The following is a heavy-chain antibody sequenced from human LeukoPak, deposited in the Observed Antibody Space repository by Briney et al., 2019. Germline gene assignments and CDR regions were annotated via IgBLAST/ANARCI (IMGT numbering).Heavy chain of an antibody. CDR3: ARDSSPLRPEGLWGSRSTMVRGVRAFPPDY. CDR1: GYTFTSYY. CDR2: INPSGGST. Sequence: GASVKVSCKASGYTFTSYYMHWVRQAPGQGLEWMGIINPSGGSTSYAQKFQGRVTTARDTSTSTVYMELSSLRSEDTAVYYCARDSSPLRPEGLWGSRSTMVRGVRAFPPDYWGQGTLVTVSS. J-gene: IGHJ4*02. V-gene: IGHV1-46*01. D-gene: IGHD3-10*01.